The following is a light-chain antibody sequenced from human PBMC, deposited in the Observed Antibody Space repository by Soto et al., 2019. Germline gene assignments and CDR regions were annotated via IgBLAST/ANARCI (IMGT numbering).Light chain of an antibody. CDR2: DAS. CDR1: QSISDW. V-gene: IGKV1-5*01. J-gene: IGKJ1*01. CDR3: QQYNSYSWT. Sequence: DIQMTQSPSTLSASVGDRVTITCRASQSISDWLAWYQQKPGKAPKLLIYDASSLESGVPSRFSGSGSGTEFTLTISSLQPDDFATYYCQQYNSYSWTFGQGTKVDIX.